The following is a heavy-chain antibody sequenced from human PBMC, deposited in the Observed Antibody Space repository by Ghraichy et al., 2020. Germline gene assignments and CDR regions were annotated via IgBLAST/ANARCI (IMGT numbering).Heavy chain of an antibody. V-gene: IGHV1-2*02. CDR2: INPNSGGT. J-gene: IGHJ6*02. D-gene: IGHD2-15*01. CDR3: ARGYCSGGSCYSRYYYGMDV. CDR1: GYTFTGYY. Sequence: ASVKVSCKASGYTFTGYYMHWVRQAPGQGLEWMGWINPNSGGTNYAQKFQGRVTMTRDTSISTAYMELSRLRSDDTAVYYCARGYCSGGSCYSRYYYGMDVWGQGTTVTVSS.